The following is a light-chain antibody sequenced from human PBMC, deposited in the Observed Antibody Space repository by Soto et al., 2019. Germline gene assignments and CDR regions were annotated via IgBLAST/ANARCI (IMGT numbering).Light chain of an antibody. CDR3: QQRSNWPLT. CDR1: QSVNTY. Sequence: EIVLTQSPATLSLSPGERATLSCRASQSVNTYLAWYQQKPGQAPRFLIYDASNRATGIPARFSGSGSGTDFTLTISSLEPEDFAVYYCQQRSNWPLTFGGGTKVEIK. V-gene: IGKV3-11*01. J-gene: IGKJ4*01. CDR2: DAS.